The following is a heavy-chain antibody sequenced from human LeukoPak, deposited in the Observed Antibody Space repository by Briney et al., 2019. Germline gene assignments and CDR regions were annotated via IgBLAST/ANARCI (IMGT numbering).Heavy chain of an antibody. CDR1: SGSISSYY. Sequence: PSETLSLTCTVSSGSISSYYWSWIRQPPGKGLEWIGYIYYSGSTNYNPSLKSRVTISVDTSKNQFSLKLSSVTAADTAVYYCARRNPVGYYYGMDVWGQGTTVTVSS. CDR2: IYYSGST. J-gene: IGHJ6*02. CDR3: ARRNPVGYYYGMDV. V-gene: IGHV4-59*08. D-gene: IGHD1-26*01.